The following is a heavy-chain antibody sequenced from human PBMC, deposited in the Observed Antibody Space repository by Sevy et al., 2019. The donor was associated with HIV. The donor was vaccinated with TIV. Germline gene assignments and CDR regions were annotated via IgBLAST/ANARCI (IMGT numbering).Heavy chain of an antibody. J-gene: IGHJ6*02. V-gene: IGHV3-23*01. CDR3: AKGTLVVPAVIYYYYAMDV. CDR2: ISGSGGET. CDR1: QFTFSSYA. D-gene: IGHD2-2*01. Sequence: GGSLRLSCAASQFTFSSYAMSWVRQAPGKGLEWVSSISGSGGETYYADSVKGRFTISRDKSKNTLYLQMNSLRAEDTAVYYCAKGTLVVPAVIYYYYAMDVWGQGTTVTVSS.